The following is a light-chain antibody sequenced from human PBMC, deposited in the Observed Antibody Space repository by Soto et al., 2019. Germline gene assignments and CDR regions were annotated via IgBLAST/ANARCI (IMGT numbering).Light chain of an antibody. V-gene: IGKV1-5*03. J-gene: IGKJ3*01. CDR1: QTISSW. CDR3: QQRSF. CDR2: KAS. Sequence: DIQMTQSPSTLSGSVGDRVTITCRASQTISSWLAWYQQKPGKAPKLLIYKASTLKSGVPSRFSGSGSGTEFTLTISSLQHDDFATYYCQQRSFFGPGTKVDIK.